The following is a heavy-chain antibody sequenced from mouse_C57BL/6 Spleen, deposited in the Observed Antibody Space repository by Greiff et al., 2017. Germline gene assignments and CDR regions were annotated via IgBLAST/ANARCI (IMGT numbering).Heavy chain of an antibody. J-gene: IGHJ1*03. V-gene: IGHV1-18*01. CDR1: GYTFTDYN. CDR2: INPNNGGT. Sequence: EVQLQQSGPELVKPGASVKIPCKASGYTFTDYNMDWVKQSPGKSLEWIGDINPNNGGTIYNQKFKGKATLTVDKSSSTAYMELRSLTSEDTAVYYCARRDGSSFYWYFDVWGTGTTVTVSS. D-gene: IGHD1-1*01. CDR3: ARRDGSSFYWYFDV.